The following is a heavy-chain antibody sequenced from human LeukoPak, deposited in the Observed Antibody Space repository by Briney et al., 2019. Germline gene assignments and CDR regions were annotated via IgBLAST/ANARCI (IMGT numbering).Heavy chain of an antibody. Sequence: PSQTLSLTCSVSGGSISSGYYYWSWIRQHPGRGLEWIGYIFYSGSTYYNPPLKSRLIISADTSQNQFSLRLTSVTAADTAVYYCARAISGSDAFDIWGQGTMVTVSS. J-gene: IGHJ3*02. D-gene: IGHD3-10*01. CDR2: IFYSGST. CDR3: ARAISGSDAFDI. CDR1: GGSISSGYYY. V-gene: IGHV4-31*03.